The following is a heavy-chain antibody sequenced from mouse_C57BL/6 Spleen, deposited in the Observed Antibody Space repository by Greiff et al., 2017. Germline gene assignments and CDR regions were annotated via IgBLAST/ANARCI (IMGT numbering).Heavy chain of an antibody. Sequence: QVQLQQSGAELARPGASVKMSCKASGYTFTSYTMHWVKQRPGQGLEWIGYINPSSGYTKYNQKFKDKATLTADKSSSTAYMQLSSLTSEDSAVYYCARERDYDYDGTPYAMDYGGQGTSVTVSS. V-gene: IGHV1-4*01. CDR2: INPSSGYT. CDR1: GYTFTSYT. J-gene: IGHJ4*01. D-gene: IGHD2-4*01. CDR3: ARERDYDYDGTPYAMDY.